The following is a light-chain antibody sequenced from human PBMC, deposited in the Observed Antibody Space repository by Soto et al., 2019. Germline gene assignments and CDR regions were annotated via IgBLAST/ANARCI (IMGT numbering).Light chain of an antibody. J-gene: IGKJ4*01. Sequence: EIQMTQSPSSLSASVGDRVTITCQASQDISNYLNWYQQKPGKAPKLLIYDASNLETGVPSRFSGSGSGTDFTFTISSLQPEDIAIYYCQQYDNPPPTFGGGTKVDI. CDR3: QQYDNPPPT. V-gene: IGKV1-33*01. CDR1: QDISNY. CDR2: DAS.